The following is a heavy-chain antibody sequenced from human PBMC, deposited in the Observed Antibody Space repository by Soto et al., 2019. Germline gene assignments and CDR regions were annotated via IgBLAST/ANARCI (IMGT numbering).Heavy chain of an antibody. Sequence: QAQLQQWGAGLLKPSETLSLTCAVYGGSFSGYYWSWIRQSPGKGLEWIGEINQSGGTNHNPSLGGPSNQSSRHSQDQFPPGVDPVTPPGPALNYCARVRRPFFGGLPAYFMDVWGKGTTVTVSS. CDR1: GGSFSGYY. V-gene: IGHV4-34*04. CDR2: INQSGGT. D-gene: IGHD3-16*01. CDR3: ARVRRPFFGGLPAYFMDV. J-gene: IGHJ6*03.